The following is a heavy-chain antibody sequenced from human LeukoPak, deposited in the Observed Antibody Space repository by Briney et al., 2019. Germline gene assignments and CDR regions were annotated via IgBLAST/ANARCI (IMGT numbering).Heavy chain of an antibody. CDR2: INPNTGDT. Sequence: ASVKVSCKASGYTLTSYYMHWVRQAPGQGLEWMGWINPNTGDTSFAQKFQGRVTLTRDTSISTAYMELSRLKSDDTAVYYCARLFNYYDNSGYYQYYFDYWGQGTPVTVSS. V-gene: IGHV1-2*02. J-gene: IGHJ4*02. CDR3: ARLFNYYDNSGYYQYYFDY. D-gene: IGHD3-22*01. CDR1: GYTLTSYY.